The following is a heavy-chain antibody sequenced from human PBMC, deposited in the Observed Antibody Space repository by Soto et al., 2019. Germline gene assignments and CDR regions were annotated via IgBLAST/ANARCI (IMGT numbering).Heavy chain of an antibody. Sequence: GGSLILSCAASGFRFSDHYMTWIRQAPGKGLEWVSKISGGGTTTHYADSVKGRFTVSRDNAENSLYLQMNSLRAEDTAVYYCAGDPYYYGSAFWGQGTLVTVSS. J-gene: IGHJ4*02. CDR2: ISGGGTTT. V-gene: IGHV3-11*01. CDR1: GFRFSDHY. D-gene: IGHD3-10*01. CDR3: AGDPYYYGSAF.